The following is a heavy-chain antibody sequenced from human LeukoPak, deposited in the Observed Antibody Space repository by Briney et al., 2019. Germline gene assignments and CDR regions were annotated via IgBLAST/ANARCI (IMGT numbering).Heavy chain of an antibody. Sequence: GASVKVSCKASGYTFTSYYMHWVRQAPGQGLEWMGIINPSGCSTSYAQKFQGRVTITADNSTSTAYMELSSLRSEDTAVYYCARVHDGMDVWGQGTTVTVSS. CDR1: GYTFTSYY. V-gene: IGHV1-46*01. CDR2: INPSGCST. CDR3: ARVHDGMDV. J-gene: IGHJ6*02.